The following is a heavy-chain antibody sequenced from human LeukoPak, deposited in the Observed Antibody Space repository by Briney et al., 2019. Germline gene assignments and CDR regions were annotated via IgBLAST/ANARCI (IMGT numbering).Heavy chain of an antibody. CDR2: IYDSGST. CDR3: ARLGLDGMDV. V-gene: IGHV4-39*01. CDR1: GGSIRSSYYY. Sequence: SETLSLTCTVSGGSIRSSYYYWGWIRQPPGKGLEWIGSIYDSGSTYYNPSLKSRVTISVDTSKNQFSLKLNSVTAADTAVYYCARLGLDGMDVWGQGTTVTVSS. J-gene: IGHJ6*02.